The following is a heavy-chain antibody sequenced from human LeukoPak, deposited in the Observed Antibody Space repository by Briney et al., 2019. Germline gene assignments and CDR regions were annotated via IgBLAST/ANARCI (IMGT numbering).Heavy chain of an antibody. CDR3: ARDIRAHYYGSGRNSFDP. D-gene: IGHD3-10*01. V-gene: IGHV3-23*01. CDR2: ISDSGGTT. CDR1: GFTFSTYA. Sequence: GGSLRLSCAASGFTFSTYAMSWVRQAPGKGLEWVSGISDSGGTTYYADSVKGRFTISRDNAKNSLYLQMNSLRAEDTAVYYCARDIRAHYYGSGRNSFDPWGQGTLVTVSS. J-gene: IGHJ5*02.